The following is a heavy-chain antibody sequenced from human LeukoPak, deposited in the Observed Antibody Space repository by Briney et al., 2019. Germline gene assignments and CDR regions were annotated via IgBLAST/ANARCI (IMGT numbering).Heavy chain of an antibody. J-gene: IGHJ4*02. D-gene: IGHD3-16*01. Sequence: GGSLRLSCAASGFTFSSYGMHWVRQAPGKGLEWVAFIRYDGSNKYYADSVKGRFTISRDNSKNTLYLQMNSLRAEDTAVYYCARDLGNDISTDYWGQGTLVTVSS. CDR2: IRYDGSNK. CDR1: GFTFSSYG. V-gene: IGHV3-30*02. CDR3: ARDLGNDISTDY.